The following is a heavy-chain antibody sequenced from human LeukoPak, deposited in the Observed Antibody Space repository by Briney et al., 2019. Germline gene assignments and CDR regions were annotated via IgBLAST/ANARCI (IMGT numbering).Heavy chain of an antibody. CDR1: GGSMSSGSYY. CDR2: IYYTGTP. Sequence: PSETLSLTCTVSGGSMSSGSYYWAWIRQPPGKGLEWLASIYYTGTPYYRPSLTSRLRISIDTAKKQISLRLTSVTASDTAVYYCARQMYDFYGPGSNWGRGILVTVSS. J-gene: IGHJ4*02. D-gene: IGHD3-10*01. V-gene: IGHV4-39*01. CDR3: ARQMYDFYGPGSN.